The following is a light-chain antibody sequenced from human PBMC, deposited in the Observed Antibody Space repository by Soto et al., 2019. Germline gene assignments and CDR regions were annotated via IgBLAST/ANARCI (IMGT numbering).Light chain of an antibody. Sequence: DIQMTQSPSTLSASVGDRVTITCRASQSISTWLAWYQQKPGKAPKLLIYKASNLESGVPSRFSGRGSGTDFTLTISSLQPDDFATYYCQQHSSYSTFGQGTKPEIK. CDR3: QQHSSYST. V-gene: IGKV1-5*03. CDR1: QSISTW. CDR2: KAS. J-gene: IGKJ2*01.